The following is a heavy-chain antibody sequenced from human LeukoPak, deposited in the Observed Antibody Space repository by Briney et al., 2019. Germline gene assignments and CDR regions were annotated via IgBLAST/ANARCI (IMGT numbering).Heavy chain of an antibody. V-gene: IGHV4-30-4*08. CDR2: IYYSGST. J-gene: IGHJ4*02. D-gene: IGHD3-10*01. CDR3: ARGPGSGSYYKVGFDY. Sequence: SETLSLTCTVSGGSISSGDYYWSWVRQPPGKGLEWIGYIYYSGSTYYNPSLKSRVTISVDTSKNQFSLKLSSVTAGDTAVYYCARGPGSGSYYKVGFDYWGQGTLVTVSS. CDR1: GGSISSGDYY.